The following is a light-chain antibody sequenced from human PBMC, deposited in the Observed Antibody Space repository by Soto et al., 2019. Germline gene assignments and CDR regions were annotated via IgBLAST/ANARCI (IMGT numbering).Light chain of an antibody. CDR3: QQYDNSLYT. CDR1: QSVDSSY. J-gene: IGKJ2*01. CDR2: GTS. Sequence: ENVLTQSPGTLSLSPGERATLSCRASQSVDSSYLAWYQQKPGQAPRLLIYGTSSRATGISDRFSGSGSGTDFALTINSMEPDDFAVYYCQQYDNSLYTFGQGTKLEIK. V-gene: IGKV3-20*01.